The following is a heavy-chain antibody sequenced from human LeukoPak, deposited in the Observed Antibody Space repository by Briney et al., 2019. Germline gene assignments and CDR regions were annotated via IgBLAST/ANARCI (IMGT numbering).Heavy chain of an antibody. Sequence: GGSLRLSCAASGFTFSSYWMHWVRHAPGKGLVWVSRINSDGSSTSYADSVKGRFTISRDNAKNTLYLQMNSLRAEDTAVYYCAKDAPSFYCSGGSCFFDYWGQGTLVTVSS. CDR3: AKDAPSFYCSGGSCFFDY. D-gene: IGHD2-15*01. CDR2: INSDGSST. J-gene: IGHJ4*02. V-gene: IGHV3-74*01. CDR1: GFTFSSYW.